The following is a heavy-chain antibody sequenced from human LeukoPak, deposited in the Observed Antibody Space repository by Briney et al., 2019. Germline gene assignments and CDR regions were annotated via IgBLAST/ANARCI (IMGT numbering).Heavy chain of an antibody. V-gene: IGHV5-51*01. CDR2: IYPVDSDT. D-gene: IGHD6-19*01. J-gene: IGHJ4*02. Sequence: GEPLKFSCKASGYTFSTHWTGWVRQPPEKGLEGMGIIYPVDSDTRYSPSFQGQVTISDDQSTSTAYLQWSSLRASDTAIYYCATRYTSGRGFFDYWGQGTLVTVSS. CDR3: ATRYTSGRGFFDY. CDR1: GYTFSTHW.